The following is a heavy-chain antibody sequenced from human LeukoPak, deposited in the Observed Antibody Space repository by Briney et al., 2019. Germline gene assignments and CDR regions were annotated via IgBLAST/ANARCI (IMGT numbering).Heavy chain of an antibody. V-gene: IGHV3-20*04. D-gene: IGHD3-10*01. CDR2: INWNGDST. J-gene: IGHJ4*02. CDR3: ARVGVDGSGSYYIGGLDY. CDR1: GFTFDDYG. Sequence: GGSLRLSCAASGFTFDDYGMNWVRQAPGKGLEWVSGINWNGDSTGYADSVKGRLTISRDNAKNSLYLQMNSLRAEDTALYYCARVGVDGSGSYYIGGLDYWGQGTLVTVSS.